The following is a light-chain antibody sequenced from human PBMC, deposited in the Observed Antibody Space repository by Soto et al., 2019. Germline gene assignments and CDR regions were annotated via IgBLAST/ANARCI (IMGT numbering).Light chain of an antibody. J-gene: IGLJ3*02. CDR2: GVS. CDR1: SSDVGYYPY. Sequence: QSVLTQPRSVSGSPGQSVTISCTGTSSDVGYYPYVSWYQQHPGKAPKLIIYGVSNRPSGVPDRFSGSKSGNTASLTISGLQPEDEAEYHCCSFAGNYWLFGGGTKVTVL. CDR3: CSFAGNYWL. V-gene: IGLV2-11*01.